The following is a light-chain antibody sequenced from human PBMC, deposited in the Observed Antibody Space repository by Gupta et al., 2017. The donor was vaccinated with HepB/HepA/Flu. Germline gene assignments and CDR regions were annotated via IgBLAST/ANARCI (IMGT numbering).Light chain of an antibody. CDR2: VDSDGSQ. Sequence: QLVLTQSPSASASLCASVKLTCTLSSGHDNYAIAWHQQQPEKGPRYLMKVDSDGSQRKGDGIPDRFSGSSSGAERYPTLSSLQSEDEADYYCQTWATGIRVFGGGTKLTVL. V-gene: IGLV4-69*01. J-gene: IGLJ3*02. CDR3: QTWATGIRV. CDR1: SGHDNYA.